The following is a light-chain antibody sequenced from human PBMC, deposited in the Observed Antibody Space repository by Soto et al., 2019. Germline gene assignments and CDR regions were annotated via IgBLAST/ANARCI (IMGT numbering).Light chain of an antibody. CDR2: AAS. CDR3: QQLNNYPLT. CDR1: QGISRY. V-gene: IGKV1-9*01. Sequence: DIQLTQSPSFLSASVGDRVTITCRASQGISRYLAWYQQKPGKAPNLLIYAASTLQGGVPSRFSGSGSGTEFTLTISSLQPEDFATYYCQQLNNYPLTFGGGTRVEIK. J-gene: IGKJ4*01.